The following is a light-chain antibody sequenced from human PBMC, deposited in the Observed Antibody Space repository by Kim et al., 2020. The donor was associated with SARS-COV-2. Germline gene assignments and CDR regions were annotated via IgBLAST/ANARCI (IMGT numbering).Light chain of an antibody. CDR2: YDS. CDR1: NIGSKS. CDR3: QVWDVGHPV. Sequence: SYELTQPPSVSVAPGKTARITCGGNNIGSKSVHWCQQKPGQAPVLVIYYDSDRPSGIPERFSGPSSGNTATLTINRVEAGDEADYSCQVWDVGHPVFGGGTQLTVL. J-gene: IGLJ3*02. V-gene: IGLV3-21*04.